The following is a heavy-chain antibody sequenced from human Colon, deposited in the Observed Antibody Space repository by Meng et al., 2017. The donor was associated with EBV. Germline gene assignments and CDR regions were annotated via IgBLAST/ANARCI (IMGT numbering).Heavy chain of an antibody. CDR2: INGDGTST. V-gene: IGHV3-74*01. D-gene: IGHD3-16*01. J-gene: IGHJ1*01. CDR1: GLTFTSFW. CDR3: ARVGDYAYKD. Sequence: VPSGGDLFQCGGSLRLSSAASGLTFTSFWMPWGRQGPGKGLVWVSRINGDGTSTSYADSVKGRFTISRDNAKNTLYLQMDSLRDEDTAVYYCARVGDYAYKDWGQGTLVTVSS.